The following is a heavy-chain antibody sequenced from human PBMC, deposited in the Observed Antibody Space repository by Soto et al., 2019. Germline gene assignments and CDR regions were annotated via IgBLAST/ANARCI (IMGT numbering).Heavy chain of an antibody. Sequence: SETLSLTCTVSGGSISSYYWSWIRQPPGKGLEWIGYIYYSGSTNYNPSLKSRVTISVDTSKNQFSLTLSSVTAADTAVYYCASRSSIAARGTFDIWGQGTMVTVSS. V-gene: IGHV4-59*01. CDR1: GGSISSYY. CDR2: IYYSGST. D-gene: IGHD6-6*01. CDR3: ASRSSIAARGTFDI. J-gene: IGHJ3*02.